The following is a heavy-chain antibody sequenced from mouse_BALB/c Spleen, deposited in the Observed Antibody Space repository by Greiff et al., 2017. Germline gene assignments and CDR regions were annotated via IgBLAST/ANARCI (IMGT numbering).Heavy chain of an antibody. V-gene: IGHV14-3*02. D-gene: IGHD1-1*01. CDR3: ARPLYGPYAMDY. J-gene: IGHJ4*01. CDR2: IDPANGNT. CDR1: GFNIKDSY. Sequence: EVMLVESGAELVKPGASVKLSCTASGFNIKDSYMHWVKQRPEQGLEWIGRIDPANGNTKYDPKFQGKATITADTSSNTAYLQLSSLTSEDTAVYYCARPLYGPYAMDYWGQGTSVTVSS.